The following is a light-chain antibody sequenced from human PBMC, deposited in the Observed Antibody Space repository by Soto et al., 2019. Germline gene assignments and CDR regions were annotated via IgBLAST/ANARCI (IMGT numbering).Light chain of an antibody. CDR2: DAS. J-gene: IGKJ3*01. CDR1: QSVSSY. V-gene: IGKV3-11*01. CDR3: QQRSDWHT. Sequence: EIVLTQSPATLSLSPGERATLSCRASQSVSSYLAWYQQKPGQAPRLLMYDASNRATGIPARFSGSGSGTDFTLTISSLEPEDFAVYYCQQRSDWHTFGPGTKVDIK.